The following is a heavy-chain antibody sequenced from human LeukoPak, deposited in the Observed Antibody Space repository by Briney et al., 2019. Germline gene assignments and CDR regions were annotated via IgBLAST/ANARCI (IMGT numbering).Heavy chain of an antibody. Sequence: ASVKVSCKASGYTFTSYDINWVRQATGQGLEWMGWMNPNSGNTGYAQKFQGRVTITRNTSISTAYMELSSLRSEDTAVYYCARGLFRYRSSTSCYAFDIWGQGTMVTVSS. D-gene: IGHD2-2*01. CDR1: GYTFTSYD. V-gene: IGHV1-8*03. CDR3: ARGLFRYRSSTSCYAFDI. J-gene: IGHJ3*02. CDR2: MNPNSGNT.